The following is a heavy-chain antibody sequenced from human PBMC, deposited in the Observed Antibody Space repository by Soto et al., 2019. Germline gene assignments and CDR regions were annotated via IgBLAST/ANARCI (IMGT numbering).Heavy chain of an antibody. CDR1: GYTFTGYY. CDR2: INPDSGGT. Sequence: QVQLVQSGAEVKKPGASVKVSCKASGYTFTGYYMHWVRQAPGQGLEWMGWINPDSGGTNYAQKCQGWVTMTRDTSISTAYMELSRLRSDDTAVYYCAREGPAAGTLWFDPWGQGTLVTVSS. CDR3: AREGPAAGTLWFDP. V-gene: IGHV1-2*04. J-gene: IGHJ5*02. D-gene: IGHD6-13*01.